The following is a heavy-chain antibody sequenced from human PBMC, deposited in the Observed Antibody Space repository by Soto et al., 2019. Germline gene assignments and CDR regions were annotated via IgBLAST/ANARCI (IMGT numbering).Heavy chain of an antibody. CDR1: GYTFTSYG. V-gene: IGHV1-18*01. D-gene: IGHD1-26*01. CDR3: ARDQVGATGDY. J-gene: IGHJ4*02. CDR2: ISAYNGNT. Sequence: EGSVKFSCKDSGYTFTSYGVSWVRQAPGQGLEWMGWISAYNGNTNHAQKLQGRVTMTTDISTNTAYMELRSLRSDDTAVYYCARDQVGATGDYWGQGTLVTVSS.